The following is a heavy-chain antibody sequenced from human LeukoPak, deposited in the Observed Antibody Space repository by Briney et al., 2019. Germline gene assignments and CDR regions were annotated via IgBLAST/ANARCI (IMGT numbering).Heavy chain of an antibody. D-gene: IGHD4-23*01. Sequence: KPSETLSLTCSVSGGSISSFYWRWIRRPPGKGLEWIGYISYSGSTKYNPPLKSRLTISVDTSKTQFSLNLSSVTAADTAVYYCARDYGGEFDYWGQGTLVTVSS. J-gene: IGHJ4*02. CDR1: GGSISSFY. V-gene: IGHV4-59*01. CDR3: ARDYGGEFDY. CDR2: ISYSGST.